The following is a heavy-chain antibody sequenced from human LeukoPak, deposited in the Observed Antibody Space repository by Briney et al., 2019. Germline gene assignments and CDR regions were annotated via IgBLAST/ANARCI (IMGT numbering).Heavy chain of an antibody. CDR3: ATPYCSSISCLDVFNM. J-gene: IGHJ3*02. CDR2: KYYSGSA. Sequence: PSETLSLTCSVSGVSVSDGRYYWTWIRQHPGKGLEWIGYKYYSGSAKYNPSLKSRLTISIDTSKNQFSLQLSSVIAADTATYYCATPYCSSISCLDVFNMWGQGTRVTVSS. CDR1: GVSVSDGRYY. V-gene: IGHV4-31*03. D-gene: IGHD2-2*01.